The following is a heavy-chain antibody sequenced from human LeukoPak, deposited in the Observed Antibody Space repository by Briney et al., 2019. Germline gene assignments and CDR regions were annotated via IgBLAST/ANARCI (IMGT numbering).Heavy chain of an antibody. CDR2: ISGSGGST. Sequence: QTGGSLRLSCAASGFTFSSYEMNWVRQAPGKGLEWVSAISGSGGSTYYADSVKGRFTISRDNSKNTLYLQMNSLRAEDTAVYYCAKRYYDILTGYCDYWGQGTLVTVSS. V-gene: IGHV3-23*01. D-gene: IGHD3-9*01. CDR1: GFTFSSYE. CDR3: AKRYYDILTGYCDY. J-gene: IGHJ4*02.